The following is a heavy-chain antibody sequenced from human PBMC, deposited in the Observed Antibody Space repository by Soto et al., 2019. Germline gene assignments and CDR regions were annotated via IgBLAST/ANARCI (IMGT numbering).Heavy chain of an antibody. Sequence: QVQLVESGGGVVQPGRSLRLSCTASGFTFSSYGMHWVRQAPGKGLEWVAVIWYDGSNKYYADSVKGRFTLSRDNSKNTLYLQMNSLRAEDTAVYYCARDRLHYYYMDVWGKGTTVTVTS. CDR1: GFTFSSYG. V-gene: IGHV3-33*01. CDR3: ARDRLHYYYMDV. CDR2: IWYDGSNK. J-gene: IGHJ6*03.